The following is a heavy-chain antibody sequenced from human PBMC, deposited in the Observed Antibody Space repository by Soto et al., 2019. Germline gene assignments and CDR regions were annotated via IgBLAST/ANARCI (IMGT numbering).Heavy chain of an antibody. D-gene: IGHD3-22*01. CDR3: ARGGDTSGYYTDY. J-gene: IGHJ4*02. CDR1: GGSFSDYP. Sequence: QVQLQQWGAGLLKPSETLSLTCAVYGGSFSDYPWSWIRQPPGKGLEWIGEINHSGSTDYIPSRKSRVTISADSSKNQFSLKLSSVTGRDTAVYYCARGGDTSGYYTDYWGQGTLVTVSS. CDR2: INHSGST. V-gene: IGHV4-34*01.